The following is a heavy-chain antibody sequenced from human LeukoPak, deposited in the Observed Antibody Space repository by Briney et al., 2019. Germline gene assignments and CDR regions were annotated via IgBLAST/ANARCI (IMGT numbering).Heavy chain of an antibody. V-gene: IGHV1-8*01. D-gene: IGHD4-17*01. J-gene: IGHJ5*02. CDR2: MNPYGGNT. Sequence: ASVKVSCKASGYSFVSYDINWVRQAAGQGLEWMGWMNPYGGNTAYAQKFQGRITMTRDTSISTAYMELSSLTSEDTAVYYCARDGYGDFAWGQGTLVTVSS. CDR3: ARDGYGDFA. CDR1: GYSFVSYD.